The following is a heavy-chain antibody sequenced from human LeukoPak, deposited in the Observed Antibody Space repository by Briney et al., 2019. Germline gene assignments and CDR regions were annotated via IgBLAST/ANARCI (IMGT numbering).Heavy chain of an antibody. Sequence: PGGSLRLSCAASGFTFSSYGMSWVRQAPGKGLEWVSAISGSGGSTYYADSVKGRFTISRDNSKNTLYLQMNSLRAEDTAVYYCARGQTYSSGWYADWGQGTLVTVSS. D-gene: IGHD6-19*01. CDR3: ARGQTYSSGWYAD. J-gene: IGHJ4*02. V-gene: IGHV3-23*01. CDR2: ISGSGGST. CDR1: GFTFSSYG.